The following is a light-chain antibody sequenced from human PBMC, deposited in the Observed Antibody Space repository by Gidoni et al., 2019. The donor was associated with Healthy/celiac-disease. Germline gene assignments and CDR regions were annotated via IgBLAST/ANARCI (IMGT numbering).Light chain of an antibody. J-gene: IGKJ3*01. CDR3: QQYNSYSFT. CDR2: DAS. Sequence: DLQMTQSPSTLSASVGDRVTITCRASQSISSWLAWYQQKPGKAPTLLIYDASSLESGVPSRFSGSGSGTEFTLTISSLQPDDFATYYCQQYNSYSFTFGPGTKVDIK. V-gene: IGKV1-5*01. CDR1: QSISSW.